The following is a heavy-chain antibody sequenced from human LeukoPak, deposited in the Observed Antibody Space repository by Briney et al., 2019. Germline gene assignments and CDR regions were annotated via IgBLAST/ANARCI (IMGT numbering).Heavy chain of an antibody. V-gene: IGHV4-59*01. CDR2: IYYSGST. CDR3: ARDSIVSGYA. J-gene: IGHJ5*02. Sequence: SGTLSLTCTVSGGSISSYYWSWIRQPPGKGLEWIGYIYYSGSTNYNPSLKSRVTISVDTSKNQFSLKLSSVTAADTAVYYCARDSIVSGYAWGQGTLVTVSS. D-gene: IGHD3-10*01. CDR1: GGSISSYY.